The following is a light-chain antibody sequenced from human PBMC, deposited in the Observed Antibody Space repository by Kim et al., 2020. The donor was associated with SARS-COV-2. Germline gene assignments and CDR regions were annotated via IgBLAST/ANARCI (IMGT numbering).Light chain of an antibody. Sequence: ASVGDRVTITCRASQDISNYLAWYQQKPGKVPRVLIYAASALQSGVPSRFSGSGSGTDFTLTISSLQPDDFATYYCQQHNSFPWTFGQGTKVDIK. CDR2: AAS. CDR3: QQHNSFPWT. V-gene: IGKV1-27*01. J-gene: IGKJ1*01. CDR1: QDISNY.